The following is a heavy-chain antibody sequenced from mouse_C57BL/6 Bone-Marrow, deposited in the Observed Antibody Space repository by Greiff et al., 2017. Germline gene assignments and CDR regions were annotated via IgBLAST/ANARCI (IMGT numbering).Heavy chain of an antibody. J-gene: IGHJ3*01. Sequence: VHVKQSGAELVRPGASVKLSCTASGFNIKDDYMHWVKQRPEQGLEWIGWIDPENGDTEYASKFQGKATITADTSSNTAYLQLSSLTSEDTAVXYCTSFAYWGQGTLVTVSA. CDR3: TSFAY. CDR2: IDPENGDT. V-gene: IGHV14-4*01. CDR1: GFNIKDDY.